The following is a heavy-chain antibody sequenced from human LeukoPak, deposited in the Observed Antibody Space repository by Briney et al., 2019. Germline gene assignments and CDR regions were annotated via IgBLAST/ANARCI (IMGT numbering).Heavy chain of an antibody. CDR2: IYYSGAT. CDR3: ARCGIAAAGHFYYYYYYMDV. V-gene: IGHV4-39*07. Sequence: SETLSLTCTISGGSISSSSYYWGWIRQPPGEGLEWIGSIYYSGATYYNPSLKSRVTISVDTSKNQFSLKLSSVTAADTAVYYCARCGIAAAGHFYYYYYYMDVWGKGTTVTVSS. D-gene: IGHD6-13*01. J-gene: IGHJ6*03. CDR1: GGSISSSSYY.